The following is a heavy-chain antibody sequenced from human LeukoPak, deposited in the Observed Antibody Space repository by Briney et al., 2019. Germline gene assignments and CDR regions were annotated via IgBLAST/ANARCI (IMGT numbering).Heavy chain of an antibody. CDR2: ISAYNGNT. V-gene: IGHV1-18*01. D-gene: IGHD3-10*01. CDR3: ARERITMVRGPLIDY. J-gene: IGHJ4*02. Sequence: ASVKVSCKASGYTLTSYGISWVRQAPGQGLEWMGWISAYNGNTNYAQKLQGRVTMTTDTSTSTAYMELRSLRSDDTAVYYCARERITMVRGPLIDYWGQGTLVTVSS. CDR1: GYTLTSYG.